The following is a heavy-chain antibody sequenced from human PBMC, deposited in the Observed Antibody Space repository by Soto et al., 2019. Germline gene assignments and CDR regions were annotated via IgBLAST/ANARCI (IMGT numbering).Heavy chain of an antibody. D-gene: IGHD3-10*01. CDR2: IKQDGSEK. CDR1: GFTFISYW. V-gene: IGHV3-7*01. J-gene: IGHJ6*02. CDR3: ASASMVRGVPYYYYGMDV. Sequence: GGSLRLSCAASGFTFISYWMSWVRQAPGKGLEWVANIKQDGSEKYYVDSVKGRFTISRDNAKNSLYLQMNSLRAEDTAVYYCASASMVRGVPYYYYGMDVWGQGTMVTVSS.